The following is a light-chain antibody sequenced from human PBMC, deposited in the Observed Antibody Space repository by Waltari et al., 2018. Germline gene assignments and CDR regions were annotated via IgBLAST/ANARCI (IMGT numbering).Light chain of an antibody. Sequence: DIVMTQTPLSLSVSPGQPASISCKSSQSLLYSNGKTLLYWYLQKAGQSPQLLIYEVSSRFSGVPERFSGGGSGTEFTLTISRVEAEDVGVHYCMQGVQIPLTFGGGTKVEIK. CDR2: EVS. CDR3: MQGVQIPLT. J-gene: IGKJ4*01. V-gene: IGKV2-29*02. CDR1: QSLLYSNGKTL.